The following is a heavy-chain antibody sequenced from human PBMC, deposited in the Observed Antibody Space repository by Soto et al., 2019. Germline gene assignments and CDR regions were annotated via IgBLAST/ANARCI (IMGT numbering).Heavy chain of an antibody. CDR3: AKDGGLGAFDI. CDR1: GFTFSNYA. J-gene: IGHJ3*02. D-gene: IGHD2-15*01. V-gene: IGHV3-23*01. Sequence: EVQLLESGGGLVQPGGSLRLSCAASGFTFSNYAMNWVRQAPGKGLEWVSAIDGSGGGTFYADSVKGRFTISRDNSKNTLYLQVNSLRAEDTAVYYCAKDGGLGAFDIWGQGTMVTVSS. CDR2: IDGSGGGT.